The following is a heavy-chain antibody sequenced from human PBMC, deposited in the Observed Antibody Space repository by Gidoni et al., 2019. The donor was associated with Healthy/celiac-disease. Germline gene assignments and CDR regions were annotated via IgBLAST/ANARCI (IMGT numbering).Heavy chain of an antibody. J-gene: IGHJ5*02. CDR2: NNHSEST. V-gene: IGHV4-34*01. CDR1: GGSFSGYY. Sequence: QVQLQQWGAVLLKSSETLSLTCAVYGGSFSGYYWCWIRQPPGKGLEWIGENNHSESTNYNPSLKRRVTISVDTSKNQFSLKLSYVTAADTAVYYCARGLAIDPWGQGTLVTVSS. CDR3: ARGLAIDP.